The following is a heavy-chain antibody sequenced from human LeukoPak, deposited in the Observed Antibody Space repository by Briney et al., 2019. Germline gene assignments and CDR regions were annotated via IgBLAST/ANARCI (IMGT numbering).Heavy chain of an antibody. J-gene: IGHJ4*02. V-gene: IGHV3-23*01. CDR2: ISAGGVGT. Sequence: GGSLRLSCVVSGFTFSSYAMSWVRQAPGKGLEWVSAISAGGVGTYYADSVKGRFTISRDNSKNSLYLQMNSLRTEDTALYYCAKGTEGSGSYTTEWGQGTLVTVSS. D-gene: IGHD3-10*01. CDR3: AKGTEGSGSYTTE. CDR1: GFTFSSYA.